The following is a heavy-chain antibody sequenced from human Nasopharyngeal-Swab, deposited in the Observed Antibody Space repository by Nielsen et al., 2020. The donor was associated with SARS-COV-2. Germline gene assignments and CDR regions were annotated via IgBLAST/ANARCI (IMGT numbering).Heavy chain of an antibody. Sequence: GGSLRLSCAASGFTFSSYAMHWVRQAPGKGLEWVAVISYDGSNKYYADSVKGRFTISRDNSKNTLYLQMNSLRAEDTAVYYCARARGGGYYYGIDVWGQGTTVTVSS. J-gene: IGHJ6*02. V-gene: IGHV3-30*04. CDR3: ARARGGGYYYGIDV. CDR2: ISYDGSNK. D-gene: IGHD3-16*01. CDR1: GFTFSSYA.